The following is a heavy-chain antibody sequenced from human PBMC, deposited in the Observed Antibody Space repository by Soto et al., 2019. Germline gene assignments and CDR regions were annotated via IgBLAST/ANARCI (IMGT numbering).Heavy chain of an antibody. CDR1: GYTFTSYA. CDR2: INAGNGNT. V-gene: IGHV1-3*01. Sequence: ASVKVSCKASGYTFTSYAMHWVRQAPGQRLEWMGWINAGNGNTKYSQKFQGRVTITRDTSASTAYMELSSLRSEDTAVYYCASHEVATIKWPGVPAGTDDWGQGSLVTVSS. J-gene: IGHJ4*02. CDR3: ASHEVATIKWPGVPAGTDD. D-gene: IGHD5-12*01.